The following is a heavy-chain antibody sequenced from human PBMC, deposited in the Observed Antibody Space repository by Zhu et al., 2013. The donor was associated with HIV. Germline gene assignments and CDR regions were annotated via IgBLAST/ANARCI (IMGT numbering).Heavy chain of an antibody. CDR1: KYTFTDYY. D-gene: IGHD3-16*01. Sequence: QVRLVQSGAAVKKPGASVKVSCKASKYTFTDYYIQWVRQAPGRGLEWMGWINPNSGHTHYAQNFQGRVTMTRDTSTTTAYMELSALISDDTALYYCASDLWGKAFDIWGQGTMVTVSS. CDR2: INPNSGHT. J-gene: IGHJ3*02. V-gene: IGHV1-2*02. CDR3: ASDLWGKAFDI.